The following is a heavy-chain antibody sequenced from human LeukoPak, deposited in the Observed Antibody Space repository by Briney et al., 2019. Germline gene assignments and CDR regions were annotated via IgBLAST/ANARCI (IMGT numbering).Heavy chain of an antibody. J-gene: IGHJ3*02. Sequence: SETLSLTCTVSGGSISSSSYYWGWIRQPPGKGLEWIGSIYYSGSTNYNPSLKSRVTISVDKSKNQFSLKLSSVTAADTAVYYCRRVTVTGGDAFDIWGQGTMVTVSS. CDR1: GGSISSSSYY. CDR2: IYYSGST. V-gene: IGHV4-39*07. D-gene: IGHD4-17*01. CDR3: RRVTVTGGDAFDI.